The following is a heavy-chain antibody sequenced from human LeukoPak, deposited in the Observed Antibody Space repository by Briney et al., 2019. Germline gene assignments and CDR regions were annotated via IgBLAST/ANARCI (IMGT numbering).Heavy chain of an antibody. J-gene: IGHJ6*02. CDR1: GGSISSGGYS. CDR2: IYHSGST. D-gene: IGHD3-3*01. CDR3: AREDKEYYDFWSGYYREPYGMDV. Sequence: SETLSLTCAVSGGSISSGGYSWSWIRQPPGKGLEWIGYIYHSGSTYYNPSLKSRVTISVDRSKNQFSLKLSSVTAADTAVYYCAREDKEYYDFWSGYYREPYGMDVWGQGTMVTVSS. V-gene: IGHV4-30-2*01.